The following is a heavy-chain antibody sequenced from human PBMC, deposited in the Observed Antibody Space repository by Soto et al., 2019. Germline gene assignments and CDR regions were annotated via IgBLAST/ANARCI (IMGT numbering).Heavy chain of an antibody. CDR1: GYSFTGYY. J-gene: IGHJ4*02. D-gene: IGHD2-8*02. CDR3: ARGDYGTGGYPFPYFDY. V-gene: IGHV1-2*02. Sequence: ASVKVSCKASGYSFTGYYIHWVRQAPGQGLEWMGWINPDSGATNYAQNFQGRVTLTSDTSISTASMDLTSLTSDDTAVYYCARGDYGTGGYPFPYFDYWGQGTLVTVS. CDR2: INPDSGAT.